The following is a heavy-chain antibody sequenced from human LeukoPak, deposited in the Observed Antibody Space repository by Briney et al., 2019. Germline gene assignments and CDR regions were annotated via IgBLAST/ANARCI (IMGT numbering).Heavy chain of an antibody. V-gene: IGHV3-11*06. CDR2: ISSSSSYP. Sequence: KPGGSLRLSCAASGFTFSDYYMSWIRQAPGKGLEWVSYISSSSSYPNYADSVKGRFTISRDNAKNSLYLQMNSLRAEDTAVYYCARDRSPQNAGVLWFGDQQPISFDLWGRGTLDTVSS. J-gene: IGHJ2*01. CDR1: GFTFSDYY. D-gene: IGHD3-10*01. CDR3: ARDRSPQNAGVLWFGDQQPISFDL.